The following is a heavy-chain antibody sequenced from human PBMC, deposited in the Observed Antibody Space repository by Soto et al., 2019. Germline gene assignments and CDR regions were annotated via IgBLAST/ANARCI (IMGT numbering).Heavy chain of an antibody. D-gene: IGHD2-2*01. CDR1: GGSISSYY. J-gene: IGHJ4*02. V-gene: IGHV4-59*08. CDR3: ARHRLVGVPTTSPIDY. CDR2: IYYSGIT. Sequence: PSETLSLTCTVSGGSISSYYWSWIRQPPGKRLEWIGYIYYSGITNYNPSLKSRVTISVDTSKNQFSLNLRSVTAADTAVYYCARHRLVGVPTTSPIDYWCQGTLVTVSS.